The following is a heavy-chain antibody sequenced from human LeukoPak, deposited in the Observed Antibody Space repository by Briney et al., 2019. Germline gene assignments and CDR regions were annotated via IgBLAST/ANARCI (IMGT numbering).Heavy chain of an antibody. Sequence: PGGSLRLSCTASGFTFSDYSMNWVRQAPGQGLDWVSSISSRSAYISYADSVKGRFTISRDNAKNSLYLQMNSLRAEDTAVYYCATASYGFAYWGQGTLVTVSS. CDR3: ATASYGFAY. CDR1: GFTFSDYS. J-gene: IGHJ4*02. D-gene: IGHD3-10*01. CDR2: ISSRSAYI. V-gene: IGHV3-21*04.